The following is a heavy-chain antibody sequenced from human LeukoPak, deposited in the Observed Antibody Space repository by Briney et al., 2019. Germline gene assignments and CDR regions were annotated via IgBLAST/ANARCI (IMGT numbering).Heavy chain of an antibody. CDR2: LFYSGST. V-gene: IGHV4-39*07. Sequence: SETLSLTCSVSGDSISNTSYYWGWIRQPPGKGLEWIGSLFYSGSTYYNPSLKSRVNISVDTSKNQVSPKLSSVTAADTAVYYCARGFNIYSSSPLDYWGQGTLVTVSS. CDR1: GDSISNTSYY. J-gene: IGHJ4*02. CDR3: ARGFNIYSSSPLDY. D-gene: IGHD6-6*01.